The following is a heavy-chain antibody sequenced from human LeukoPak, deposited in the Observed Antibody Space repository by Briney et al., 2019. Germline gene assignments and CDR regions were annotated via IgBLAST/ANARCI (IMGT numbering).Heavy chain of an antibody. CDR1: GGSISSYY. J-gene: IGHJ5*02. CDR3: ARVDYDFWSGPRQWFDP. V-gene: IGHV4-59*01. CDR2: IYYSGST. Sequence: SETLSLTCTVSGGSISSYYWSWIRQPPRKGLEWIGYIYYSGSTNYNPSLKSRVTISVDTSKNQFSLKLSSVTAADTAVYYCARVDYDFWSGPRQWFDPWGQGTLVTVSS. D-gene: IGHD3-3*01.